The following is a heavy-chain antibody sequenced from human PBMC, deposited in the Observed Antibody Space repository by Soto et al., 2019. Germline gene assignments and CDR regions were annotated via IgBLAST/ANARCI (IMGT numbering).Heavy chain of an antibody. CDR3: ARGRIVGATFPLRY. Sequence: QVQLQQWGAGLLKPSETLSLTCAVYGGSFSGYYWSWIRQPPGKGLEWIGEINHSGSTNYNPSLKCRGTISVDTSKSQFSLKLRSVTAVDTAVYYCARGRIVGATFPLRYWGQGTLVTVSS. V-gene: IGHV4-34*01. D-gene: IGHD1-26*01. CDR2: INHSGST. J-gene: IGHJ4*02. CDR1: GGSFSGYY.